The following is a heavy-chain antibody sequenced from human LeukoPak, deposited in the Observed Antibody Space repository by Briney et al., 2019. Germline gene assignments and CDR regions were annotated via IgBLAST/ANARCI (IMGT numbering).Heavy chain of an antibody. D-gene: IGHD3-10*01. CDR1: GGSISSASYY. V-gene: IGHV4-39*01. Sequence: PSQTLSLTCSVSGGSISSASYYWGWIRQPPGKGLEWTGSIDHSGSTYYNPSHKSRVTISVDTSKNQFSLKLSSVTAADTAVYYCARLTYGSGLEADYWGQGTLVTVSS. J-gene: IGHJ4*02. CDR2: IDHSGST. CDR3: ARLTYGSGLEADY.